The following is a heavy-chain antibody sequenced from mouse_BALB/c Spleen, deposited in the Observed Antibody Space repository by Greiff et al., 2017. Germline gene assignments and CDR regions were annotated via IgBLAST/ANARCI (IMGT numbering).Heavy chain of an antibody. D-gene: IGHD1-2*01. CDR3: ARHYYGCAMDC. CDR2: ISDGGGST. V-gene: IGHV5-12-2*01. J-gene: IGHJ4*01. Sequence: EVMLVESGGGLVQPGGSLKLSCAASGFTFSSYTMSWVRQTPEKRLEWVAYISDGGGSTYYPDTVKGRFTISRDNAKNTLYLQMSSLKSEDAAMYYCARHYYGCAMDCWGQGTSVTVSS. CDR1: GFTFSSYT.